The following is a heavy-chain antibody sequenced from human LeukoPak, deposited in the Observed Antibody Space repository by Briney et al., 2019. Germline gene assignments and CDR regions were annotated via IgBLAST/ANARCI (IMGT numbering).Heavy chain of an antibody. Sequence: ASVKVSCKASGYTFTSYAISWVRQAPGQGLEWMRGIIPIFGTANYAQKFQGRVTITADKSTSTAYMELSSLRSEDTAVYYCARPLRAIVGERVGWFDPWGQGTLVTVSS. D-gene: IGHD1-26*01. V-gene: IGHV1-69*06. CDR1: GYTFTSYA. CDR2: IIPIFGTA. J-gene: IGHJ5*02. CDR3: ARPLRAIVGERVGWFDP.